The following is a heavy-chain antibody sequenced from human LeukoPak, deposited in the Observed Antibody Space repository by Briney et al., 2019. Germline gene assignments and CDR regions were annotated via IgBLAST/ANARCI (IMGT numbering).Heavy chain of an antibody. J-gene: IGHJ4*02. CDR2: IIPIFGTA. CDR1: GGTFSSYA. V-gene: IGHV1-69*05. D-gene: IGHD2-2*01. Sequence: SVKVSCKASGGTFSSYAISWVRQAPGQGLEWMGGIIPIFGTANYAQKFQGRVRITTDESTSTAYMELSSLRSEDTAVYYCARARTTYCSSTSCYQRGFDYWGQGTLVTVSS. CDR3: ARARTTYCSSTSCYQRGFDY.